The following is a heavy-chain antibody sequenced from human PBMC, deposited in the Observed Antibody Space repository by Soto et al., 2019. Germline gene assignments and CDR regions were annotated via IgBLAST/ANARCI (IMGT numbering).Heavy chain of an antibody. Sequence: GXSVKVWFKASGGTFSSYAISWVRQAPVQGLEWMGGIIPIFGTANYAQKFQGRVTITADESTSTAYMELSSLRSEDTAVYYCAMEANYYDSSGYFARWFDPWGQGTLVTVSS. CDR1: GGTFSSYA. CDR3: AMEANYYDSSGYFARWFDP. CDR2: IIPIFGTA. V-gene: IGHV1-69*13. D-gene: IGHD3-22*01. J-gene: IGHJ5*02.